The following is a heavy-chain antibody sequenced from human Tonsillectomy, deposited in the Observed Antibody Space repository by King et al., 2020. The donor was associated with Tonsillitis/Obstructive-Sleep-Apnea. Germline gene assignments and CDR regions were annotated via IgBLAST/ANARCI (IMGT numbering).Heavy chain of an antibody. Sequence: VQLVESGGGVVQPGRSLRLSCAASGFTFSSYAMHWVRQAPGKGLEWVAVISYDGSNKYYADSVKGRFTISRDNSKNTLYLQMNSLRAEDTAVYYCARDTPIAAAGTSFDYWGQGTLVTVSS. CDR2: ISYDGSNK. V-gene: IGHV3-30*04. CDR1: GFTFSSYA. J-gene: IGHJ4*02. CDR3: ARDTPIAAAGTSFDY. D-gene: IGHD6-13*01.